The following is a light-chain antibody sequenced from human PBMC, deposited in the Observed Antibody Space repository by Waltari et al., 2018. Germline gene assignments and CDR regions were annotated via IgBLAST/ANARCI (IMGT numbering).Light chain of an antibody. CDR3: QQYDASSVT. CDR1: QSISGSW. J-gene: IGKJ4*01. V-gene: IGKV3-20*01. Sequence: VLTQSPVTLPLSPGETATLSCRASQSISGSWLAWYQHKPGQAPRLLIYGAARRATAIPDRFSGSWSGTDFTLTISRLEPEDFAVYYCQQYDASSVTFGGGTKVEIK. CDR2: GAA.